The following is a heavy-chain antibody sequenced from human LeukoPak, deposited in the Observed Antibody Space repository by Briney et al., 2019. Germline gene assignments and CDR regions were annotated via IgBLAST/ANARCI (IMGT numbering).Heavy chain of an antibody. V-gene: IGHV3-74*01. J-gene: IGHJ4*02. CDR3: AICFSGCDY. CDR1: GLPFNSFW. D-gene: IGHD2-21*01. Sequence: GGSLRLSCVISGLPFNSFWMHWVRQAPGEGLVWVSRINSDGSSSAYADSVEGRFTIFRNDAKNVLYLHMNSLRADDTAVYYCAICFSGCDYWGQGTLVTVSS. CDR2: INSDGSSS.